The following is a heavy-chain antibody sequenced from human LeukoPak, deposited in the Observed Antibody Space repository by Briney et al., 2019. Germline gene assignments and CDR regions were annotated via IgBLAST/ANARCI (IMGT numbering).Heavy chain of an antibody. J-gene: IGHJ4*02. CDR1: GFTFSSYG. D-gene: IGHD3-10*01. CDR2: ISGSGGST. V-gene: IGHV3-23*01. CDR3: ARGSFYYGSGTYYSYNKFDY. Sequence: GGSLRLSCAASGFTFSSYGMSWVRQAPGKGLEWVSAISGSGGSTYYADSVKGRFTISRDNAKNSLYLQMNSLGAEDTAVYYCARGSFYYGSGTYYSYNKFDYWGQGTLVTVSS.